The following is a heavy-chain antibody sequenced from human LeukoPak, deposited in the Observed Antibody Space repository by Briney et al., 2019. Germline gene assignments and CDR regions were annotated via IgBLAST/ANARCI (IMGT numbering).Heavy chain of an antibody. J-gene: IGHJ5*02. CDR1: GYTFTGYY. CDR2: INPNSGGT. Sequence: ASVKVSCKASGYTFTGYYMHWVRQAPGQGLEWRGWINPNSGGTNYAQKFQGRVTMTRDTSISTAYMELSRLRSDDTAVYYCATLYCSSTSCLDPWGQGTLSPSPQ. CDR3: ATLYCSSTSCLDP. V-gene: IGHV1-2*02. D-gene: IGHD2-2*01.